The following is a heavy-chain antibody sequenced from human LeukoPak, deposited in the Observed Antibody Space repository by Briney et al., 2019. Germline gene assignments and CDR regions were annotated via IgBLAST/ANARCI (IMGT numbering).Heavy chain of an antibody. D-gene: IGHD6-13*01. CDR2: IFTGGTT. Sequence: PGGSLRLSCAASGFTVSSNYVSWVRQVPGKGLELVSVIFTGGTTYYADSVRDRFIISRDNSKNTLFLQMNSLRAEDTAMYYCARGYSSSWYDWGQGTLVTVSS. V-gene: IGHV3-53*01. CDR3: ARGYSSSWYD. CDR1: GFTVSSNY. J-gene: IGHJ4*02.